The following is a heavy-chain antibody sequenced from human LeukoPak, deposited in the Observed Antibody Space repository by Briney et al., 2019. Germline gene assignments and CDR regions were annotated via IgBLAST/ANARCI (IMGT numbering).Heavy chain of an antibody. V-gene: IGHV1-18*01. Sequence: ASVKVSCKASGYTFTSYGISWVRQAPGHGLEWRGWISAYNGNTNYAQKLQGRVTMTTDTSTSTAYMELRSLRSDDTTVYHSARVTSSAPLDSWGQGRLVTVSS. CDR2: ISAYNGNT. CDR1: GYTFTSYG. CDR3: ARVTSSAPLDS. D-gene: IGHD6-19*01. J-gene: IGHJ5*01.